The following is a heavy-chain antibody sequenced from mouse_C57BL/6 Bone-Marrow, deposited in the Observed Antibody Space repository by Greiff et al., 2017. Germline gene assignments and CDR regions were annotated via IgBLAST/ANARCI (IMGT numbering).Heavy chain of an antibody. V-gene: IGHV1-66*01. D-gene: IGHD2-12*01. CDR1: GYSFTSYY. CDR2: IYPGSGNT. CDR3: ARHYNYDERYAMDY. Sequence: VQLQQSGPELVKPGASVKISCKASGYSFTSYYIHWVMQRPGQGLEWIGWIYPGSGNTKYNEKFKGKAPLTAATSSSTAYMQLSSLTSEDSAIYYYARHYNYDERYAMDYWGQGTSVTVAS. J-gene: IGHJ4*01.